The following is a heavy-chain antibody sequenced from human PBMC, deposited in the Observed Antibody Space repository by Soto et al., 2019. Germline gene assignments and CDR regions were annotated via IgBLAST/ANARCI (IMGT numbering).Heavy chain of an antibody. D-gene: IGHD2-15*01. CDR3: ARVGVVVVAATSFDY. V-gene: IGHV4-61*08. CDR2: IYYSGST. J-gene: IGHJ4*02. CDR1: GDSVSSDGYY. Sequence: SETLSLTCTVSGDSVSSDGYYWSWIRQHPGKGLEWIGDIYYSGSTSYNPSLKSRVTISLDTSKNQFSLKLSSVTAADTSVYYCARVGVVVVAATSFDYWGQGTLVTVSS.